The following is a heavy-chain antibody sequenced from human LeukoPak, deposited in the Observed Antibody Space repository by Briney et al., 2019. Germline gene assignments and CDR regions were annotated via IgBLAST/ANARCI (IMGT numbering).Heavy chain of an antibody. CDR1: GGSISSGGYY. CDR2: IYYSGST. J-gene: IGHJ4*02. V-gene: IGHV4-31*03. Sequence: PSQTLSLTCTVSGGSISSGGYYWSWLRQHPGKGLEWIGYIYYSGSTYYNPSLKSRVTISVDTSKNQFSLKLSSVTAADTAVYYCASIPYYGDYISYWGQGTLVTVSS. D-gene: IGHD4-17*01. CDR3: ASIPYYGDYISY.